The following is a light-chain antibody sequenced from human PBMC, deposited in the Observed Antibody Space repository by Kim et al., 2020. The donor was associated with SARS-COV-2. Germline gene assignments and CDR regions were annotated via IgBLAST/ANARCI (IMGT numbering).Light chain of an antibody. CDR2: GAS. V-gene: IGKV3-15*01. Sequence: VSPGERATLSCRASQSVSSNLAWYQQKPGQAPRLLIYGASTRATGIPARFSGSGSGTEFTLTISSLQSEDFAVYYCQQYNNWHSYTFGQGTKLEI. CDR1: QSVSSN. CDR3: QQYNNWHSYT. J-gene: IGKJ2*01.